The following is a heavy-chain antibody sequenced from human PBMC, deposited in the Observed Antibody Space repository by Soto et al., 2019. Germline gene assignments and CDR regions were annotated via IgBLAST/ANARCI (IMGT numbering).Heavy chain of an antibody. CDR2: IGPYGNTI. CDR1: RFSFRDYF. V-gene: IGHV3-11*01. J-gene: IGHJ4*02. CDR3: ARADYTYGDS. Sequence: QVHLVESGGGMVKPGEPLRISCAASRFSFRDYFMSWIRQAPGKGLEWISYIGPYGNTIYYADSVKGRFVISRDDTTKSLFLQMDNLRDDDTAVYYCARADYTYGDSLGQGTLVTVSS. D-gene: IGHD4-4*01.